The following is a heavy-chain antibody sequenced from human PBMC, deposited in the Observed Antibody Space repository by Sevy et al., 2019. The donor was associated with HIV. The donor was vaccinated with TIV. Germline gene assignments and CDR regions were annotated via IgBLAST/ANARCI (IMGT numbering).Heavy chain of an antibody. Sequence: ASVKVSCKASGCTFTGYYMHWVRQAPGQGLEWMGWINPNSGGTNYAPKFQGRVTMTRDTSISTAYMELSRLRSDDTAVYYCARDYYGSGSYYHVNWFDPWGHGTLVTVSS. CDR2: INPNSGGT. D-gene: IGHD3-10*01. CDR3: ARDYYGSGSYYHVNWFDP. J-gene: IGHJ5*02. V-gene: IGHV1-2*02. CDR1: GCTFTGYY.